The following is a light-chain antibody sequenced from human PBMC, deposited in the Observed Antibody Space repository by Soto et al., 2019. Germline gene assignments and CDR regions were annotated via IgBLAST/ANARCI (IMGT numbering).Light chain of an antibody. CDR2: AAS. CDR1: QGISSY. V-gene: IGKV1-27*01. Sequence: IQLTQSPSSLSASVGDRVTITCRASQGISSYLAWYQQKPGKAPKLLIYAASTLQSGVPSRFSGSGSGTDFTLTISSLQPEDVATYYCQKYNSAAWTFGQGTKV. CDR3: QKYNSAAWT. J-gene: IGKJ1*01.